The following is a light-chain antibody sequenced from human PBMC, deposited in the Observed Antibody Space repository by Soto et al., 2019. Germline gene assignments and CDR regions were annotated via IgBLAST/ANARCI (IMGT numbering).Light chain of an antibody. Sequence: EIVLTQSPATLSLSPGERATLSCRASQSVSSYLAWYQQKPGQTPRLLIYDASNRATGIPARFSGSGSGTDFTLTIISLEPEDFAVYYCQQRSSWPRTFGQGTNLEIK. J-gene: IGKJ2*01. CDR1: QSVSSY. V-gene: IGKV3-11*01. CDR3: QQRSSWPRT. CDR2: DAS.